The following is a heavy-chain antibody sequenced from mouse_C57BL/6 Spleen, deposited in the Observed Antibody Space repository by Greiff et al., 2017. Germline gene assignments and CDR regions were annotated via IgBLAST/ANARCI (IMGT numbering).Heavy chain of an antibody. CDR2: IYIGNGYT. V-gene: IGHV1-58*01. Sequence: EVKLQESGAELVRPGSSVKMSCKTSGYTFTSYGINWVKQRPGQGLEWIGYIYIGNGYTEYNEKFKGKATLTSDTSSSTAYMQLSSLTSEDSAIYFCARAPPGGYGNYCYFDYWGQGTTLTVSS. D-gene: IGHD2-1*01. J-gene: IGHJ2*01. CDR1: GYTFTSYG. CDR3: ARAPPGGYGNYCYFDY.